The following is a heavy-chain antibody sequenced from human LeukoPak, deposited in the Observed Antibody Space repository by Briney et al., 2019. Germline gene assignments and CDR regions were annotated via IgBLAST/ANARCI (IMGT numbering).Heavy chain of an antibody. V-gene: IGHV4-59*08. CDR1: GGSISSYY. D-gene: IGHD2-2*01. Sequence: SETLSLTCTVSGGSISSYYWSWIRQPPGKGLEWSGHIYYSGSTNYNPSLKSSVTISVDTSKNQFSLKLSSVTAAGTAVYYSARSKYQPLLDYWGQGTLVTVSS. CDR2: IYYSGST. CDR3: ARSKYQPLLDY. J-gene: IGHJ4*02.